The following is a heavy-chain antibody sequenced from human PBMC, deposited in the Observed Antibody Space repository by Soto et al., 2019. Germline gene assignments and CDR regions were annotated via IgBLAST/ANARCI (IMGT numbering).Heavy chain of an antibody. V-gene: IGHV4-30-2*01. CDR3: ARGGTSDWFDP. J-gene: IGHJ5*02. D-gene: IGHD1-1*01. CDR2: IYHTGNC. CDR1: VGPISIRIDHS. Sequence: TLCITCTVFVGPISIRIDHSWSWIRQRPGRGLEWIGYIYHTGNCYYNPSVKSRGTISRDRSTNQFSLNLTSVTAADTSVYYCARGGTSDWFDPWGQGALVTISS.